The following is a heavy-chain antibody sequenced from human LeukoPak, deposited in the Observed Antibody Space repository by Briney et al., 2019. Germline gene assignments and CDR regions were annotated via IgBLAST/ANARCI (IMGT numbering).Heavy chain of an antibody. CDR3: AKDLPDYGDYIEGY. D-gene: IGHD4-17*01. J-gene: IGHJ4*02. Sequence: GGSLGLSCAASGFTFSSFARIWVRQAPGKALEWVSTISESCGSTNYADSVKGRFTFSRDNSKNTLYLQMNSLRAEDTAVYYCAKDLPDYGDYIEGYWGQGTLVTVSS. CDR1: GFTFSSFA. CDR2: ISESCGST. V-gene: IGHV3-23*01.